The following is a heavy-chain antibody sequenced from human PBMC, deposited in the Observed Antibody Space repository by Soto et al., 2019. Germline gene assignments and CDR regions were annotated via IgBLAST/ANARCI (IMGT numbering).Heavy chain of an antibody. CDR3: ARGNTMVRGVNPGYYGMDV. CDR2: INAGNGNT. J-gene: IGHJ6*02. D-gene: IGHD3-10*01. CDR1: GYTFTSYA. Sequence: ASVKVSCKASGYTFTSYAMHWVRQAPGQRLEWMGWINAGNGNTKYSQKFQGRVTMTRDTSASTAYMELSSLRSDDTAVYYCARGNTMVRGVNPGYYGMDVWGQGTTVTVSS. V-gene: IGHV1-3*01.